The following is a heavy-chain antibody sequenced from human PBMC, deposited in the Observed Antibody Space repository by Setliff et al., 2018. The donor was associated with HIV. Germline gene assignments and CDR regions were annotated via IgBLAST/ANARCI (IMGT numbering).Heavy chain of an antibody. CDR3: ARGGVAFGYCSSTSCPLWYYYYMDV. V-gene: IGHV3-48*01. D-gene: IGHD2-2*03. CDR2: ISSSSSTI. Sequence: PGGSLSLSCAASGFTFSSYSMNWVRQAPGKGLEWVSYISSSSSTIYYADSVKGRFTISRDNAKNSLYLQMNSLRAEDTAVYYCARGGVAFGYCSSTSCPLWYYYYMDVWGKGTTVTVSS. CDR1: GFTFSSYS. J-gene: IGHJ6*03.